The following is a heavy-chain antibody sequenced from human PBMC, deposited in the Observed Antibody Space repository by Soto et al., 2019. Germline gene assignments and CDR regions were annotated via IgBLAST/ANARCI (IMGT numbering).Heavy chain of an antibody. D-gene: IGHD6-19*01. CDR3: VKDIHEQWLVSHFEY. CDR2: ISWNSGSI. V-gene: IGHV3-9*01. Sequence: EVQLVESGGGLVQPGRSLRLSCVASGFTFDSYAMHWVRQAPGKGLEWGSGISWNSGSIGYEDSVKGRFPISRDNAQNSLYLEMNSLRVEDTAFYYCVKDIHEQWLVSHFEYWGQGALVTVSS. CDR1: GFTFDSYA. J-gene: IGHJ4*02.